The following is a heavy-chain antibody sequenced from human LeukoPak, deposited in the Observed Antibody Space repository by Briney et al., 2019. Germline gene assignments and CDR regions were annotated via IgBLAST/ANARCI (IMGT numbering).Heavy chain of an antibody. CDR3: ASLDYHGSGSYYHDAFDI. Sequence: ASVKVSCKASGYTFTDYYMHWVRQAPGQGLEWMGWINPNSGGTNYAQKFQGRGTMTRDTSISTAYMELSRLRSDDTAVYYCASLDYHGSGSYYHDAFDIWGQGTMVTVSS. CDR1: GYTFTDYY. J-gene: IGHJ3*02. V-gene: IGHV1-2*02. D-gene: IGHD3-10*01. CDR2: INPNSGGT.